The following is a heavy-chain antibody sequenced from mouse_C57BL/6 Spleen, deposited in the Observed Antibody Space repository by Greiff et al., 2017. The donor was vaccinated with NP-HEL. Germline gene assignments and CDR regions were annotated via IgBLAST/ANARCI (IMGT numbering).Heavy chain of an antibody. CDR3: AREGYGSSFYYFDY. CDR2: ISYDGSN. V-gene: IGHV3-6*01. J-gene: IGHJ2*01. Sequence: VQLKESGPGLVKPSQSLSLTCSVTGYSITSGYYWNWIRQFPGNKLEWMGYISYDGSNNYNPSLKNRISITRDTSKNQFFLKLNSVTTEDTATYYGAREGYGSSFYYFDYWGQGTTLTVSS. CDR1: GYSITSGYY. D-gene: IGHD1-1*01.